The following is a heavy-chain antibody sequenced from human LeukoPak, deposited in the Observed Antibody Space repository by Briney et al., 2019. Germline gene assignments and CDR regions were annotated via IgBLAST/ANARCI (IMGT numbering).Heavy chain of an antibody. CDR1: GFTFSSYG. Sequence: PGGSLRLSCAASGFTFSSYGMNWVRQAPGKGLEWVSGISTSGSSTYYADSVKGRFTISRDNSKNTLYLQVSNLRVEDTAVYYCAKDSNRISSGCDFWGQGTLVTVSS. D-gene: IGHD6-19*01. CDR2: ISTSGSST. CDR3: AKDSNRISSGCDF. V-gene: IGHV3-23*01. J-gene: IGHJ4*02.